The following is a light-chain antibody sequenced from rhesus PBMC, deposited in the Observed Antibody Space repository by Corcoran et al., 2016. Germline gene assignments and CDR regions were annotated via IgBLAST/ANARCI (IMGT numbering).Light chain of an antibody. CDR2: KAS. CDR3: QHGYGILYS. Sequence: DIQMTQSPSSLSASVGDRVTITCRASQGISNNLAWYQQKPGKVPKLLIYKASTLQSGTPSRFSGSGSRTDCTLNISSLLPEDVATYYCQHGYGILYSFGQGTKVEI. J-gene: IGKJ2*01. V-gene: IGKV1-25*01. CDR1: QGISNN.